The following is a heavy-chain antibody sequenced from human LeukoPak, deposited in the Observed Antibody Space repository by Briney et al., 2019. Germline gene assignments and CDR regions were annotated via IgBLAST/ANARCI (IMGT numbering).Heavy chain of an antibody. V-gene: IGHV3-23*01. CDR1: GFTFSSYA. CDR2: ISGSGGST. CDR3: ARDRGGIGYYMDV. J-gene: IGHJ6*03. D-gene: IGHD3-16*02. Sequence: GGSLRLSCAASGFTFSSYAMSWVRQAPGKGLEWVSAISGSGGSTYYADSVKGRFTISRDNSKNTLYLQMNSLRAEDTALYYCARDRGGIGYYMDVWGKGTTVTVSS.